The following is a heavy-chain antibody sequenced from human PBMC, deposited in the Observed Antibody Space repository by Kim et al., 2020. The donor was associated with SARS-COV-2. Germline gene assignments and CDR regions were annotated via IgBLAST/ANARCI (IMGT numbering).Heavy chain of an antibody. V-gene: IGHV3-30*18. Sequence: GGSLRLSCAASGFTFSSYGMHWVRRAPGKGLEWVAVIAYDGSNKYYGDSVKGRFTISRDNSKNTLDLQMNNLRAEDTAVYYCAKDGRGGYYYYYMDVWGKGTTVTVSS. D-gene: IGHD3-10*01. CDR2: IAYDGSNK. J-gene: IGHJ6*03. CDR1: GFTFSSYG. CDR3: AKDGRGGYYYYYMDV.